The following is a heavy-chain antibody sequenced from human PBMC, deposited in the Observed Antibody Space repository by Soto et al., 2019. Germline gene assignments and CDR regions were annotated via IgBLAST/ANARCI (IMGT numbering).Heavy chain of an antibody. V-gene: IGHV4-59*01. CDR1: GGSISSYY. Sequence: PSGTLSLTCTVSGGSISSYYWRWIRQPPGKGLEWIGYIYYSGSTNYNPSLKSRVTISVDTSKNQFSLKLSSVTAADTAVYYCARAGYYDFWSGYRMTYYYYMDVWGKGTTVTVSS. D-gene: IGHD3-3*01. J-gene: IGHJ6*03. CDR2: IYYSGST. CDR3: ARAGYYDFWSGYRMTYYYYMDV.